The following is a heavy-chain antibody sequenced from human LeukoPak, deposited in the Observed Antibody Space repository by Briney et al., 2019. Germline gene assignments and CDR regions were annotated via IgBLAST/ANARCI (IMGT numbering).Heavy chain of an antibody. CDR1: GYTFTSYY. CDR2: INPSGGST. Sequence: GASVKVSCKASGYTFTSYYMHWVRQAPGQGLEWMGIINPSGGSTSYAQKFQGRVTMARDTSTSTVYMELSSLRSEDTAVYYCARDSGQYYYDSSGFRYFDLWGRGTLVTVSS. V-gene: IGHV1-46*01. J-gene: IGHJ2*01. D-gene: IGHD3-22*01. CDR3: ARDSGQYYYDSSGFRYFDL.